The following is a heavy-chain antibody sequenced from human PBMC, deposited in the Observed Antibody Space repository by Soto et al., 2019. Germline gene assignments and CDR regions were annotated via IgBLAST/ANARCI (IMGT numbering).Heavy chain of an antibody. D-gene: IGHD3-3*01. V-gene: IGHV2-5*01. CDR2: VHWNDDK. CDR1: GFSLSTTGEG. J-gene: IGHJ6*02. CDR3: AHRSLGDTSPDYHGLEV. Sequence: QITLKEAGPTLVKPTQTLTLTCTFSGFSLSTTGEGVFWIRQPPGKAPEWLALVHWNDDKRYSPSLRPRLTIRKDTSRNLVGISLTNLNPVDTGTYYCAHRSLGDTSPDYHGLEVWGQGTTVIDSS.